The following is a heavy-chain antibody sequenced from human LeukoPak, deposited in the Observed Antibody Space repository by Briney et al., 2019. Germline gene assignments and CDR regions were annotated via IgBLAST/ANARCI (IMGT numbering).Heavy chain of an antibody. CDR3: ASTTVTEDAFDI. D-gene: IGHD4-17*01. CDR1: GGSISSSCYY. V-gene: IGHV4-39*01. J-gene: IGHJ3*02. Sequence: SETLSLTCTVSGGSISSSCYYWDWIRQPPGKGLEWIGSIYYSGSTYYNPSLKSRVTISVDTSKNQFSLKLSSVTAADTAVYYCASTTVTEDAFDIWGQGTMVTVSS. CDR2: IYYSGST.